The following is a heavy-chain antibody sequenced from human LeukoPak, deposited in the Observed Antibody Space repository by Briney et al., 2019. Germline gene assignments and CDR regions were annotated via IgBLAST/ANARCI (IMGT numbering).Heavy chain of an antibody. Sequence: GGSLRLSCAASRFTFIGYTMNWVRQAPGKGLEWVSSINSRSTYIYYADSVKGRFTTSRDNAKNSLYLQMNSLRAEDTAVYYCAREESGSSGWYDYWGQGTLVTVSS. J-gene: IGHJ4*02. CDR2: INSRSTYI. CDR3: AREESGSSGWYDY. V-gene: IGHV3-21*01. CDR1: RFTFIGYT. D-gene: IGHD6-19*01.